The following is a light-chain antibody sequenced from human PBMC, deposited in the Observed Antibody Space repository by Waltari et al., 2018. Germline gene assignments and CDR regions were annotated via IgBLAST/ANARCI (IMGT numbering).Light chain of an antibody. CDR2: WAS. CDR1: QSVLYSSNNKNY. V-gene: IGKV4-1*01. J-gene: IGKJ1*01. Sequence: DIVMTQSPDSLAVSLGERATINCKSSQSVLYSSNNKNYLTWYQQKPGQPPKLLLYWASTREAGVPDRCSGSGSGTDFTLTISSLQAEDVAVYYCHQYYSTPWTFGQGTKVEIK. CDR3: HQYYSTPWT.